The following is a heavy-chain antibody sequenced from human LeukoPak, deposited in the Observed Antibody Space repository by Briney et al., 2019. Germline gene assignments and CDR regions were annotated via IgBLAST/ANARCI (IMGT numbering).Heavy chain of an antibody. CDR1: DDPINSHH. CDR2: IYYNGNT. V-gene: IGHV4-59*11. D-gene: IGHD1-26*01. J-gene: IGHJ6*02. CDR3: ARERSNYYGMDV. Sequence: PAEILSLTCSVSDDPINSHHWNWIRRPPGKGLVWLGYIYYNGNTNDSPSLKSRVTLSVDTSEHLFSLKVSSVTAADTAVYCCARERSNYYGMDVWGQGTTVTVSS.